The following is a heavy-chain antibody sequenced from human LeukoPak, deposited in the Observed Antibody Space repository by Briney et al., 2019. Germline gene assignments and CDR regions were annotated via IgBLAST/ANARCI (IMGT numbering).Heavy chain of an antibody. CDR2: INPNSGDT. CDR1: GYTFTAYY. D-gene: IGHD1-26*01. J-gene: IGHJ5*02. V-gene: IGHV1-2*06. Sequence: ASVKVSCKASGYTFTAYYMHWVRQVPGQGLEWMGRINPNSGDTDYAQKFQGRVTMTRDTSISTAYMELSRLRSDDTAVYYCARDGEWELHDWFDPWGQGTLVTVSS. CDR3: ARDGEWELHDWFDP.